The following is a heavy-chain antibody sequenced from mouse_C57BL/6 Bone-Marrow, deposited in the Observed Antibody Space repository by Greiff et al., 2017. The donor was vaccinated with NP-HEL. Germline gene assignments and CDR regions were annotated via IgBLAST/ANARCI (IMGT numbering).Heavy chain of an antibody. D-gene: IGHD2-3*01. CDR1: GYTFTSYW. V-gene: IGHV1-5*01. CDR2: IYPGNSDT. Sequence: EVQLQQSGTVLARPGASVKMSCKTSGYTFTSYWMHWVKQRPGQGLEWIGAIYPGNSDTSYNQKFKGKAKLTAVTPASTTYSELSSLTNEDSAVYYCTRGGWFLDYWGQGTTLTVSS. J-gene: IGHJ2*01. CDR3: TRGGWFLDY.